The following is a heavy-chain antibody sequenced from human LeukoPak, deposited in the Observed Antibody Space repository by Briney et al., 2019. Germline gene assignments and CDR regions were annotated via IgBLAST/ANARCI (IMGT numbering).Heavy chain of an antibody. CDR2: ITSGGSI. J-gene: IGHJ4*02. V-gene: IGHV3-23*01. Sequence: PGGSLRHSCAASEFTFSNYAMTWVRQAPGKGPEWVSTITSGGSIFYSDSVKGRFAISRDNSKNTLYLQMNSLRVEDTAVYYCAKRPDYSTTWYYFDSWGQGTLVTVSS. CDR3: AKRPDYSTTWYYFDS. CDR1: EFTFSNYA. D-gene: IGHD6-13*01.